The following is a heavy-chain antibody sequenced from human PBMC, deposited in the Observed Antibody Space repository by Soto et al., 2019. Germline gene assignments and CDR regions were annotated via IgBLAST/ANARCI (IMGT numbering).Heavy chain of an antibody. J-gene: IGHJ4*02. D-gene: IGHD3-3*01. V-gene: IGHV2-5*02. CDR3: AHRVLRTVFGLVTTTAIYFDF. Sequence: QITLKESGPTVVKPTETLTLTCTFSGFSLTTSGVGVGWVRQSPGKAPEWLALIYWDDDKRYSTSLKSRLTITTDTSKNQVVLTMANVDPADTDTYYCAHRVLRTVFGLVTTTAIYFDFWGQGTPVVVSS. CDR2: IYWDDDK. CDR1: GFSLTTSGVG.